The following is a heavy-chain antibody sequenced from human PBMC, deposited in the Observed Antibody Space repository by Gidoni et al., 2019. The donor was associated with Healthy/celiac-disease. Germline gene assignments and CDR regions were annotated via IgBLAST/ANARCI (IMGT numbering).Heavy chain of an antibody. Sequence: EVQLVESGGGLVKPGGSLRLSCAASGLTFSSYSMNWVLQAPGKGREWVSSISSSSSYIDYADSVKSRFTISRDNANNSLYLQMNSLRAEDTAVYYCARVRHYDFWSGYYILDAFDIWGQGTMVTVSS. D-gene: IGHD3-3*01. J-gene: IGHJ3*02. CDR1: GLTFSSYS. V-gene: IGHV3-21*01. CDR3: ARVRHYDFWSGYYILDAFDI. CDR2: ISSSSSYI.